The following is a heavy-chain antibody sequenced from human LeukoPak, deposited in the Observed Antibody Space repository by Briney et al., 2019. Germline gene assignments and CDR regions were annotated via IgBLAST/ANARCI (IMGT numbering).Heavy chain of an antibody. J-gene: IGHJ4*02. V-gene: IGHV1-2*02. Sequence: ASVKVSCKASGYTFTGYYMHWVRQAPGQGLEWMGWINPNSGGTNYAQKLQGRVTMTTDTSTSTAYMELRSLRSDDTAVYYCARSPYDFWSGYYGYYFDYWGQGTLVTVSS. CDR3: ARSPYDFWSGYYGYYFDY. CDR2: INPNSGGT. CDR1: GYTFTGYY. D-gene: IGHD3-3*01.